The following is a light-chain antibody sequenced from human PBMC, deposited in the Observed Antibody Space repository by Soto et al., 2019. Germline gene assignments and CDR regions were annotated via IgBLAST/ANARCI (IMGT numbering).Light chain of an antibody. CDR2: WAS. Sequence: DIQLTQSPSILSASVGDRVTITCRASENIYGYLAWYQQKPGEAPKLLIYWASTLVSGVPSRFTGGESGTEFTLTTSDLQPDDFATYFCQQYSAYPLTFGGVTKVDVK. V-gene: IGKV1-5*03. CDR1: ENIYGY. CDR3: QQYSAYPLT. J-gene: IGKJ4*01.